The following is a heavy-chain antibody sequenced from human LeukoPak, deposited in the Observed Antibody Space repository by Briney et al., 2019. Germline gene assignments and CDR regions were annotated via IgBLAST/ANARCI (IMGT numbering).Heavy chain of an antibody. CDR1: GFTFSSYG. CDR2: ISYDGTNK. D-gene: IGHD3-16*01. V-gene: IGHV3-30*18. CDR3: AKEGGIGGYYYGMDV. Sequence: QPGGSLRLSCAASGFTFSSYGMHWVRQAPGKGLEWVAVISYDGTNKYYADSVKGRFTISRDNSKNPVYLQMNSLRAEDTAVYYCAKEGGIGGYYYGMDVWGKGTTVTVSS. J-gene: IGHJ6*04.